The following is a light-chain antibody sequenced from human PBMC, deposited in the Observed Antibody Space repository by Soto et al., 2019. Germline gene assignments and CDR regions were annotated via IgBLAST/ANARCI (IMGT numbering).Light chain of an antibody. Sequence: QSALTQPRSVSGSPGQSVTISCTGTSSDVGGYNYVSWYQQHPGKAPKLMIYEGSKRPSGVSNRFSGSKSGNTASLTISGLQAEDEADYYCCSYAGSSTSPYVFGTGTKVTVL. CDR1: SSDVGGYNY. J-gene: IGLJ1*01. V-gene: IGLV2-23*01. CDR3: CSYAGSSTSPYV. CDR2: EGS.